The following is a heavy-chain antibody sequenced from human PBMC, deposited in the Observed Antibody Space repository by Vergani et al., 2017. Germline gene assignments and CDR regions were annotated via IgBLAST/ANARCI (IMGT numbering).Heavy chain of an antibody. Sequence: EVQLLESGGGLVQPGGSLRLSCAASGFTFSSYAMSWVRQAPGKGLEWVSAISGSGGSTYYADSVKGRFTISRDNSKNTLYLQMNSLRAEDTAVYYSAKVAPYCSSTSCYLNWFDPWGQGTLVTVSS. CDR1: GFTFSSYA. CDR3: AKVAPYCSSTSCYLNWFDP. D-gene: IGHD2-2*01. J-gene: IGHJ5*02. V-gene: IGHV3-23*01. CDR2: ISGSGGST.